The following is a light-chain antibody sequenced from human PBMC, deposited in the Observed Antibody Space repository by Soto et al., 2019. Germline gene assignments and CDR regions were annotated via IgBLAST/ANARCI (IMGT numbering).Light chain of an antibody. Sequence: EIVLTQSPGTLSLSPGERATLSCRASQSVSSSYLGWYQQKPGQPPRLLIYAASNRASDIPDRFSGSGSGTDFTLTISRLEPEDFAVYVCQQYGSLITFGQGTRLEIK. J-gene: IGKJ5*01. V-gene: IGKV3-20*01. CDR2: AAS. CDR1: QSVSSSY. CDR3: QQYGSLIT.